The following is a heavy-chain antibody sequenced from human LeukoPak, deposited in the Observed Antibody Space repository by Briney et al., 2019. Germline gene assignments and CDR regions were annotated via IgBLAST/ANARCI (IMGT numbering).Heavy chain of an antibody. D-gene: IGHD2-8*01. CDR1: GFTFSSYA. CDR2: ISGSGGST. J-gene: IGHJ5*02. CDR3: ARGFRYCTNGVCSGFDP. Sequence: GGSLRLSCAASGFTFSSYAMSWVRQAPGKGLEWVSAISGSGGSTYYADSVKGRFTISRDNSKNTLYLQMNSLRAEDTAVYYCARGFRYCTNGVCSGFDPWGQGTLVTVSS. V-gene: IGHV3-23*01.